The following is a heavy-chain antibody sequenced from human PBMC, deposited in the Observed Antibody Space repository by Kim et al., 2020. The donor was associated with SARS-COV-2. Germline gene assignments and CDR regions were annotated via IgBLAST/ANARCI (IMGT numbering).Heavy chain of an antibody. J-gene: IGHJ4*02. CDR3: AREYYYDSSGYYYFDY. V-gene: IGHV1-18*01. D-gene: IGHD3-22*01. Sequence: KLQGRVTMTTDTSTSTAYMELRSLRSDDTAVYYCAREYYYDSSGYYYFDYWGQGTLVTVSS.